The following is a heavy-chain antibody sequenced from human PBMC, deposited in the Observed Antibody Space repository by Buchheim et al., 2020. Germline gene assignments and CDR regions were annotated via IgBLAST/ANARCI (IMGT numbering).Heavy chain of an antibody. CDR2: MYYSGST. CDR1: GGSIRTSSFY. V-gene: IGHV4-39*01. CDR3: ASHDYGVGFDY. Sequence: QLFLQESGPGLVKSSETLSLTCSVSGGSIRTSSFYWGWVRQPPGEGLEWIGTMYYSGSTYYNPSLASRVTISGDTSQNQFSLKLRSVTAADTAVYYCASHDYGVGFDYWGHGTL. D-gene: IGHD4-17*01. J-gene: IGHJ4*01.